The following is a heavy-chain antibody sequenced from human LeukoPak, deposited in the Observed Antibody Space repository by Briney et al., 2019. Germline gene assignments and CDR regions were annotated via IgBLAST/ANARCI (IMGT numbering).Heavy chain of an antibody. D-gene: IGHD6-13*01. CDR3: ARGAGSSWPGRWFDP. CDR2: ISYDGSNK. CDR1: GFTFSSYA. Sequence: PGGSLRLSCAASGFTFSSYAMHWVRQAPGKGLEWVAVISYDGSNKYFVDSVKGRFTISRDNSKNTLYLQMNSLRAEDTAVYYCARGAGSSWPGRWFDPWGQGTLVTVSS. V-gene: IGHV3-30-3*01. J-gene: IGHJ5*02.